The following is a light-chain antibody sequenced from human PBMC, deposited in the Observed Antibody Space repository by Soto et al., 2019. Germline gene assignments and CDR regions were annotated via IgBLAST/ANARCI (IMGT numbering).Light chain of an antibody. Sequence: QSALTQPPSASGSPGQSVTISCTGTSSDVGGYNYVSWYQQHPGKAPQLMIYAVTKRPSGVPDRFSGSKSGNTASLTVSGLQAEDEADYYCSSHAGSSVVFGGGTKLTVL. V-gene: IGLV2-8*01. J-gene: IGLJ2*01. CDR3: SSHAGSSVV. CDR2: AVT. CDR1: SSDVGGYNY.